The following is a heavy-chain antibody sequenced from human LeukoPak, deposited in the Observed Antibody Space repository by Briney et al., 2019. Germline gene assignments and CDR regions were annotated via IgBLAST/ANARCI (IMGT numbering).Heavy chain of an antibody. Sequence: GGSLRLSCAASGFTFSSYSMNWVRQAPGKGLEWVSSISSRSSYIYYADSVKGRFTISRDNAKNSLYLQMNSLRAEDTAVYYCAKRWDSTWSYFDLWGQGTLVTVSS. J-gene: IGHJ5*02. D-gene: IGHD1-26*01. CDR2: ISSRSSYI. CDR1: GFTFSSYS. V-gene: IGHV3-21*01. CDR3: AKRWDSTWSYFDL.